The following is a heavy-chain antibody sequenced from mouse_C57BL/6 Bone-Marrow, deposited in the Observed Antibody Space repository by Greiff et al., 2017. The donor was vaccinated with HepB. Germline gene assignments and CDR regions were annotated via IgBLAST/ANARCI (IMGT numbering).Heavy chain of an antibody. CDR1: GFSLTSYG. D-gene: IGHD1-1*01. CDR2: IWRGGST. CDR3: AKMHYYGSDYYAMDY. Sequence: VQRVESGPGLVQPSQRLSITCTVSGFSLTSYGVHWVRQSPGKGLEWLGVIWRGGSTDYNAAFMSRLSITKDNSKSQVFFKMNSLQADDTAIYYCAKMHYYGSDYYAMDYWGQGTSVTVSS. J-gene: IGHJ4*01. V-gene: IGHV2-5*01.